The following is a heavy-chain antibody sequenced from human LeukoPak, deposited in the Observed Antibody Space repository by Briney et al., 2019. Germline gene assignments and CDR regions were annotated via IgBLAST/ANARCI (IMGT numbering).Heavy chain of an antibody. CDR3: ARQEEPSCYDY. CDR1: GYSISSGYY. CDR2: IYHSGST. V-gene: IGHV4-38-2*01. Sequence: SEALSLTCAVSGYSISSGYYWGWIRQPPGKGLEWIGSIYHSGSTYYNPSLKSRVTISVDTSKNQFSLKLSSVTAADTAVYYCARQEEPSCYDYWGQGTLVTVSS. J-gene: IGHJ4*02. D-gene: IGHD2-2*01.